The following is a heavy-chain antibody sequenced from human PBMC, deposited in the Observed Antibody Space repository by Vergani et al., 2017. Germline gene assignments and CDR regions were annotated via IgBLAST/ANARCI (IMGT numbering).Heavy chain of an antibody. CDR2: IYHSGST. D-gene: IGHD3-10*01. V-gene: IGHV4-38-2*02. J-gene: IGHJ5*02. CDR1: GYSISSGYY. Sequence: QVQLQESGPGLVKPSETLSLTCTVSGYSISSGYYWGWIRHPPGKGLEWVGSIYHSGSTYYNPSLKSRVTISVDTSKNQFSLKLSSVTAADTAVYYCARATMVRGVMRNWFDPWGQGTLVTVSS. CDR3: ARATMVRGVMRNWFDP.